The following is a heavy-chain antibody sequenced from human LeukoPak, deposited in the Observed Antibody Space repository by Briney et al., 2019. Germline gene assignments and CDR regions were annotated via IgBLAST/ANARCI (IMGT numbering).Heavy chain of an antibody. Sequence: PGGSLRLSCAASGFTFDDYAMHWVRQAPGKGLEWVSGISWNSGSIGYADSVKGRFTISRDNAKNSLYLQMNSLRAEDTALYYCAKVSIHSGYDHFDYWGQGTLVTVSS. CDR1: GFTFDDYA. V-gene: IGHV3-9*01. CDR3: AKVSIHSGYDHFDY. J-gene: IGHJ4*02. D-gene: IGHD5-12*01. CDR2: ISWNSGSI.